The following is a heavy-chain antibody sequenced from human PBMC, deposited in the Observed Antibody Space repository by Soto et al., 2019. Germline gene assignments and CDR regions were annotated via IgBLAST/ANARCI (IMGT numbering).Heavy chain of an antibody. CDR1: GYSFTSYW. J-gene: IGHJ6*02. D-gene: IGHD2-2*01. V-gene: IGHV5-10-1*01. Sequence: GESLKISCKGSGYSFTSYWISWVRQMPGKGLERMGRTDPSDSYTNYSPSFQGHVTISAGKSISTAYMQWSSLKAADTAMYYCARQGGYCSRTSCYLLGYYYYGVDVWAQGTKVTVSS. CDR2: TDPSDSYT. CDR3: ARQGGYCSRTSCYLLGYYYYGVDV.